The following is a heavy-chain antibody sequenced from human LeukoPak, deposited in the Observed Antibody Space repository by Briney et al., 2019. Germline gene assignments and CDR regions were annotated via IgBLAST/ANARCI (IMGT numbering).Heavy chain of an antibody. J-gene: IGHJ4*02. V-gene: IGHV4-59*11. CDR2: IYYSGST. CDR3: ARGYSGYDY. Sequence: SETLSLTCTVSGGPIGRHYWSWLRQPPGKGLEWIGYIYYSGSTNYNPSLKSRVTISVDTSKNQFSLKLSSVTAADTAVYYCARGYSGYDYWGQGTLVTVSS. D-gene: IGHD5-12*01. CDR1: GGPIGRHY.